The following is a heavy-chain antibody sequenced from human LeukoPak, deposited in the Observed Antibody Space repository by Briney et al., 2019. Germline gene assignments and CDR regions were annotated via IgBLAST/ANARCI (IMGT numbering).Heavy chain of an antibody. CDR3: ARHAKNYYYHYGMDV. J-gene: IGHJ6*02. CDR1: GGSISSYY. V-gene: IGHV4-59*08. CDR2: IYYSGST. Sequence: SETLSLTCTVSGGSISSYYWSWIRQPPGKGLEWIGYIYYSGSTNYNPSLRSRVTISVDTSKNQFSLKLSSVTAADTAVYYCARHAKNYYYHYGMDVWGQGTTVTVSS.